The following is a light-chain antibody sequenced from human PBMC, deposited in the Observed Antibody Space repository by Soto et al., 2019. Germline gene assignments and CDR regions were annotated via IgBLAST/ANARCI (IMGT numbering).Light chain of an antibody. V-gene: IGKV1-5*03. CDR2: KAS. CDR1: QNINTW. J-gene: IGKJ4*01. CDR3: QQYDSYPLT. Sequence: SQMTQSPSTLSASVGDRVTITCRASQNINTWLAWYQHKPGKAPKVLIHKASILQSGVPSRFSGTGSGTEFTLIINSLQPDDFATYYCQQYDSYPLTFGGGTKVEI.